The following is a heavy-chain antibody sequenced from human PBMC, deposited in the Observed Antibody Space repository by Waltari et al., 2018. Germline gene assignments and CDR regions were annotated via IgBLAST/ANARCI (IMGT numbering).Heavy chain of an antibody. D-gene: IGHD2-21*01. J-gene: IGHJ4*02. Sequence: QVQLQESGPGLVKPSETLSLTCAVSGYSISSGYYWGWIRQPPGKGLEWIGSIYHSGSPYHNPSRKSRVTISVDTSKNQFSLKLSSVTAADTAVYYCASSYCGGDCYSDPYYYFDYWGQGTLVTVSS. V-gene: IGHV4-38-2*01. CDR3: ASSYCGGDCYSDPYYYFDY. CDR2: IYHSGSP. CDR1: GYSISSGYY.